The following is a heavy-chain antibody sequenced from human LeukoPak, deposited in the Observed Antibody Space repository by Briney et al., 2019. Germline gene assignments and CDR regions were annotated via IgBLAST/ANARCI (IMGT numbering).Heavy chain of an antibody. D-gene: IGHD3-3*01. J-gene: IGHJ5*02. CDR2: IYTSGSP. V-gene: IGHV4-61*02. CDR1: EVYISIGSYY. CDR3: ARESGYYTRFYGFGP. Sequence: SETLSLNCTGSEVYISIGSYYGSWIRQPPGKGLECIWRIYTSGSPHYNPSLKSRVTISVHTSKHQFSLKLNSVAAADAALCYCARESGYYTRFYGFGPWGQGTLVTVSS.